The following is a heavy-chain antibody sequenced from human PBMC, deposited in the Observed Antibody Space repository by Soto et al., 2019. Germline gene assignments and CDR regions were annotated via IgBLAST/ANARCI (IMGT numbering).Heavy chain of an antibody. V-gene: IGHV4-59*01. CDR3: ASSQDTDMVPPGYGMYV. CDR1: GGSISSYY. J-gene: IGHJ6*02. D-gene: IGHD5-18*01. Sequence: SETLSLTCTVCGGSISSYYCSWIRQPPWKRLEWIGYIYYSGSTNYNPSLKSRVTISVDTSKNQFSLKLSSVTAADTAVYYCASSQDTDMVPPGYGMYVWGQGNRVTVYS. CDR2: IYYSGST.